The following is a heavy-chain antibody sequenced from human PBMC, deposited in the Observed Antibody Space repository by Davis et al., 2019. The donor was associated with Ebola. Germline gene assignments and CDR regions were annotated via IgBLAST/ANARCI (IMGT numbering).Heavy chain of an antibody. Sequence: ASVKVSCKASGYTFTSYAMNWVRQAPGQGLEWMGGINPSGGRATYARNFQGRVTMTRDTSTTTVYMELSSLRSEDTAVYYCARIASFGDGVDYWGQGTPVTVSS. J-gene: IGHJ4*02. CDR2: INPSGGRA. V-gene: IGHV1-46*01. D-gene: IGHD3-3*01. CDR1: GYTFTSYA. CDR3: ARIASFGDGVDY.